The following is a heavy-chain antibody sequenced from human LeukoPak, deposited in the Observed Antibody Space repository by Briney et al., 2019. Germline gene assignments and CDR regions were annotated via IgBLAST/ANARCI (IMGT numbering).Heavy chain of an antibody. CDR2: IYYSGST. CDR3: ASLGGGYSYGFRSGYMDV. CDR1: GGSLSSYY. J-gene: IGHJ6*03. Sequence: PSETLSLTCTVSGGSLSSYYWSWIRQPPGKGLEWIGYIYYSGSTNYNPSLKSRVTISVDTSKNQFSLKLSSVTAADTAVYYCASLGGGYSYGFRSGYMDVWGKGTTVTVSS. D-gene: IGHD5-18*01. V-gene: IGHV4-59*01.